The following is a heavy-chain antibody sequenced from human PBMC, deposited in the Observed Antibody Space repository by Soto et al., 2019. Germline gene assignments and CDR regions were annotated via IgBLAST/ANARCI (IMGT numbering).Heavy chain of an antibody. J-gene: IGHJ4*02. CDR3: ARAQSPYDILTGYYNNTFDY. CDR2: IIPIFGTA. D-gene: IGHD3-9*01. Sequence: SVKVSCKASVGTFSSYAISWVRQAPGQGLEWMGGIIPIFGTANYAQKFQGRVTITADESTSTAYMELSSLRSEDTAVYYCARAQSPYDILTGYYNNTFDYWGQGTLVTVSS. CDR1: VGTFSSYA. V-gene: IGHV1-69*13.